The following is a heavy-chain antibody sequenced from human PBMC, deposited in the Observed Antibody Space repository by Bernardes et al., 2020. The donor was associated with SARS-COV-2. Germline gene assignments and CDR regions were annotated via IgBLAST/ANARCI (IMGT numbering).Heavy chain of an antibody. CDR3: ARTPTVAGFDY. D-gene: IGHD6-19*01. V-gene: IGHV4-34*01. CDR2: INHSGST. J-gene: IGHJ4*02. Sequence: SETLSLTCGVHGVSLSGHYWSWIRQTPGKGLEWIGEINHSGSTKYNPSLKSRVTISVDTSKRQLSLKVTSVTAADTAVYYCARTPTVAGFDYWGQGTLVIVSS. CDR1: GVSLSGHY.